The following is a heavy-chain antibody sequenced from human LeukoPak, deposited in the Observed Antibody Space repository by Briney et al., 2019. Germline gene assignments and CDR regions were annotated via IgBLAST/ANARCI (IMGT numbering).Heavy chain of an antibody. CDR1: GFRLSDYG. V-gene: IGHV3-33*01. CDR3: ARWGGTRQFYFDC. D-gene: IGHD2-2*01. J-gene: IGHJ4*02. Sequence: GGSLRLSCAASGFRLSDYGLHWVRQGPGKGLEWLAVINYDGSNRYYADSVKGRFTISKDSSESTLYLQMNRLRVDDTAIYYCARWGGTRQFYFDCWGQGTLATVSS. CDR2: INYDGSNR.